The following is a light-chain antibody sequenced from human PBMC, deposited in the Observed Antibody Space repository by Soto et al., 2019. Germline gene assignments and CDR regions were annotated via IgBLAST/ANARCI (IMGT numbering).Light chain of an antibody. CDR1: QSLLQRDGNKY. J-gene: IGKJ2*01. CDR2: LAS. Sequence: DIVMTQSPFSLPVTPGEPASISCKSSQSLLQRDGNKYLDWYLQKPGRSPQLLIYLASSRASGVPARFSGSRSLTDVKLNISRVAAEDVGLYYCMQALQPPYTFGLVTKLEIK. V-gene: IGKV2-28*01. CDR3: MQALQPPYT.